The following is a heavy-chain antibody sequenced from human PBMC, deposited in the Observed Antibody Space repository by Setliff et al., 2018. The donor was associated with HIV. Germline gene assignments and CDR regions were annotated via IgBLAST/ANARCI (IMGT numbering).Heavy chain of an antibody. D-gene: IGHD3-16*02. Sequence: ASVKVTCKASGYTFTTYAINWVRQAPGQGLEWMGWINMYTANPSYAQGFTGRFVFSLDTSVSTAYLQISSLEAEDTALYYCASDRYGASFDSWGQGTLVTVSS. J-gene: IGHJ4*02. CDR2: INMYTANP. CDR3: ASDRYGASFDS. CDR1: GYTFTTYA. V-gene: IGHV7-4-1*02.